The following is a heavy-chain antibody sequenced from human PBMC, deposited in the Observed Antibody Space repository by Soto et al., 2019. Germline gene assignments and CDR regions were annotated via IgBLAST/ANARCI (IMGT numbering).Heavy chain of an antibody. D-gene: IGHD6-6*01. CDR1: GGTFSSYA. Sequence: SVKVSCKASGGTFSSYAISWVRQAPGQGLEWMGGIIPIFGTANYAQKFQGRVTITADESTSTAYMELSSLRSEDTAVYYCARSEYSSSPPSSYYYGMDVWGQGTTVTVSS. CDR2: IIPIFGTA. CDR3: ARSEYSSSPPSSYYYGMDV. J-gene: IGHJ6*02. V-gene: IGHV1-69*13.